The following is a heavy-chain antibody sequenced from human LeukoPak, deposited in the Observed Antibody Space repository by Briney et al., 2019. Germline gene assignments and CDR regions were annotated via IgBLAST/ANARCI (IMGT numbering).Heavy chain of an antibody. CDR3: AKDPLYYGDYPMGYFDY. CDR1: GFTFSTFG. Sequence: PGGSLRLSCAVSGFTFSTFGIHWVRQAPGKGLEWVAVTSYDGTNRYYADSVKGRFTISRDNSKNTLYLQMNSLRPEDTAVYYCAKDPLYYGDYPMGYFDYWGQGTLVTVSS. V-gene: IGHV3-30*18. J-gene: IGHJ4*02. CDR2: TSYDGTNR. D-gene: IGHD4-17*01.